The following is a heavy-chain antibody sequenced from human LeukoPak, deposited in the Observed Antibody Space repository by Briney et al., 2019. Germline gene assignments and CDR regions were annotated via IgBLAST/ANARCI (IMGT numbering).Heavy chain of an antibody. D-gene: IGHD5-18*01. CDR1: GXTFSSYE. CDR3: ARQQLQLWYD. CDR2: ISSSAGTT. Sequence: PGGSLRLSCAASGXTFSSYEMNWVRQAPGKGLEWVSYISSSAGTTYYADSVKGRFTISRDNAKNSLYLQMNSLRAEDTAVYYCARQQLQLWYDWGQGTLVTVSS. V-gene: IGHV3-48*03. J-gene: IGHJ4*02.